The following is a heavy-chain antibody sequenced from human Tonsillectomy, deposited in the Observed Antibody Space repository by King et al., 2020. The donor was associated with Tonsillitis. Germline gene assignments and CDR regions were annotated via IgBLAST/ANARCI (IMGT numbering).Heavy chain of an antibody. CDR2: FFSNDEK. J-gene: IGHJ3*02. Sequence: VTLQESGPVLVKPTETLTLTCTVSGFSLSNARMGVSWIRQPPGKALEWLAHFFSNDEKSYITSLKSRLTISKDTSKSPVVLTMTNMDPVDTATYYCARRAGYSSSWYYAFDIWGQGTMVTVSS. CDR1: GFSLSNARMG. V-gene: IGHV2-26*01. D-gene: IGHD6-13*01. CDR3: ARRAGYSSSWYYAFDI.